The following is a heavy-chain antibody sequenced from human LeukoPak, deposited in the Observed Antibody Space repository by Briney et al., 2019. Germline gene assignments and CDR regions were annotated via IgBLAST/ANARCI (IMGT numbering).Heavy chain of an antibody. CDR3: ARLGARQILEY. CDR2: IKQDGSEK. J-gene: IGHJ4*02. D-gene: IGHD4-17*01. V-gene: IGHV3-7*01. Sequence: GGSLRLSCAASGFTFSSYWMQWVRQAPGKGLEWVANIKQDGSEKYYADSVKGRFTVSRDNAKNSLYLQMNSLRAEDTAVYYCARLGARQILEYWGQGTLVTVSS. CDR1: GFTFSSYW.